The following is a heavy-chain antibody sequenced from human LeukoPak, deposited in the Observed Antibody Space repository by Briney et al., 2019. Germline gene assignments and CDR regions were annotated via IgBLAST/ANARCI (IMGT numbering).Heavy chain of an antibody. CDR1: GFSSSSFA. V-gene: IGHV3-23*01. D-gene: IGHD3-22*01. CDR3: AKSRGAINDVFDI. CDR2: ISTSGGST. Sequence: PGGSLRLSCAAAGFSSSSFAMSWVRQAQGKGLEWVSGISTSGGSTYYADSVKGRFTISRDNSKNTLYVQMSSLRAEDTAEYYCAKSRGAINDVFDIWGQGTMVTVSA. J-gene: IGHJ3*02.